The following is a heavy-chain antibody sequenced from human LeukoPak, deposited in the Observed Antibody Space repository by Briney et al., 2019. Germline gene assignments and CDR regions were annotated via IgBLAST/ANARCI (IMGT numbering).Heavy chain of an antibody. CDR2: IRYDGSNK. CDR3: AKGGNGSSVLDV. V-gene: IGHV3-30*02. D-gene: IGHD6-6*01. CDR1: GFTFSSYG. Sequence: PGGSLRLSCAASGFTFSSYGIHWVRQAPGKGLEWVAFIRYDGSNKYYADSVKGRFTISRDNSKNMLYLQMNSLRPEDTAMYFCAKGGNGSSVLDVWGKGTTVTVSS. J-gene: IGHJ6*04.